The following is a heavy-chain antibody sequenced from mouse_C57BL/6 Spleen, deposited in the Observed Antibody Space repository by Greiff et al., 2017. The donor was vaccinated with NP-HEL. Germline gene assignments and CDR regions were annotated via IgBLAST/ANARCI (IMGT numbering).Heavy chain of an antibody. D-gene: IGHD2-10*01. Sequence: DVMLVESGGGLVQPGGSLSLSCAASGFTFTDYYMSWVRQPPGKALEWLGFIRNKANGYTTEYSASVKGRFTISRDNSQSILYLQMNALRAEDSATYYCARSSYGAMDYWGQGTSVTVSS. V-gene: IGHV7-3*01. CDR3: ARSSYGAMDY. CDR2: IRNKANGYTT. J-gene: IGHJ4*01. CDR1: GFTFTDYY.